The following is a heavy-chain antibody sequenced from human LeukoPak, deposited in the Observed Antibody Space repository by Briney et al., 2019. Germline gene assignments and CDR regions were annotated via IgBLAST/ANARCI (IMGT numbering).Heavy chain of an antibody. D-gene: IGHD2-15*01. V-gene: IGHV3-23*01. J-gene: IGHJ6*03. CDR2: ISGSGGST. CDR3: AKGADCSGGSCYVSQSYYYYMDV. CDR1: GFTFSSYA. Sequence: GGSLRLSCAASGFTFSSYAMSWVRQAPGKGLEWVSAISGSGGSTYYADSVKGRFTISRDNSKNTLYLQMNSLRAEDTAVYYCAKGADCSGGSCYVSQSYYYYMDVWGKGTTVTVSS.